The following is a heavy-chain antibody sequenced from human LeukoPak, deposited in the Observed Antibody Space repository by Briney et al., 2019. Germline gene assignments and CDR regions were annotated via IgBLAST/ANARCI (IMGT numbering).Heavy chain of an antibody. J-gene: IGHJ4*02. V-gene: IGHV3-74*01. Sequence: PGGSLRLSCAASGFTFSSYWMHWVRQAPGKGLVWVSRINSDGSSTSYADSVKGRFTISRDNAKNSLYLQMNSLRAEDTAVYYCARDYWVVAARLYYFDYWGQGTLVTVSS. D-gene: IGHD2-15*01. CDR3: ARDYWVVAARLYYFDY. CDR2: INSDGSST. CDR1: GFTFSSYW.